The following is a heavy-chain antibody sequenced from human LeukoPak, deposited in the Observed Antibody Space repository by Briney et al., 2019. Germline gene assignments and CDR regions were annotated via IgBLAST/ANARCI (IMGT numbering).Heavy chain of an antibody. CDR3: ARAWVQLWLYNWFDP. D-gene: IGHD5-18*01. CDR1: GGSFSGYY. V-gene: IGHV4-34*01. J-gene: IGHJ5*02. Sequence: SETLSLTCAVYGGSFSGYYWSWIRQPPGKGLEWIGEINHSGSTNYNPSLKSRVTISVDTSKNQFSLKLSSVTAADTAVYYCARAWVQLWLYNWFDPWGQGTLVTVSS. CDR2: INHSGST.